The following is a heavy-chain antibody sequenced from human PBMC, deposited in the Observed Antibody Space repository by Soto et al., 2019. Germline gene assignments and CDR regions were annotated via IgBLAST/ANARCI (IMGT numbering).Heavy chain of an antibody. J-gene: IGHJ4*02. D-gene: IGHD6-13*01. CDR2: IRSKAYGGTT. Sequence: PGGSLRLSCTASGFTFGDYAMSWFRQAPGKGLEWVGFIRSKAYGGTTEYAASVKGRFTISRDDSKSIAYRQMNSLKTEDTAVYYCTRPEAIAAAQRFPAAYWGQGTLVTVSS. V-gene: IGHV3-49*03. CDR3: TRPEAIAAAQRFPAAY. CDR1: GFTFGDYA.